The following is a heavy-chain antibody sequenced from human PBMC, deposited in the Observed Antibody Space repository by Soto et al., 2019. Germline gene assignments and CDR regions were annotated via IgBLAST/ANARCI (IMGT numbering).Heavy chain of an antibody. CDR2: LYNAGST. CDR1: GGSISRYY. D-gene: IGHD2-21*02. J-gene: IGHJ6*02. V-gene: IGHV4-59*01. CDR3: ARDLWGYCGTDCYPLDV. Sequence: QVRLQESGPGLVKPSETLSLTCTVSGGSISRYYWSWIRQPPGKGLEWIGYLYNAGSTIYNTALRSRVTISVYMSQNQFSLNLNDVTAADTAVYYCARDLWGYCGTDCYPLDVWGQGTTVTVSS.